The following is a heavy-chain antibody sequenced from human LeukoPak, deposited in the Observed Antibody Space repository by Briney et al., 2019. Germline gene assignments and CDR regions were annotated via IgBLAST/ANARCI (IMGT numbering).Heavy chain of an antibody. D-gene: IGHD2/OR15-2a*01. V-gene: IGHV3-30-3*01. J-gene: IGHJ4*02. CDR2: ISYDGSNK. Sequence: PGGSLRLSCAASGFILSSYAMHWVRQASGKGLEWVAVISYDGSNKYYADSMKGRFTISRDNSKNTLFLQMKSLRGDDTAVYYCATGGSMAHEGIHSWGQGTLVIVSS. CDR1: GFILSSYA. CDR3: ATGGSMAHEGIHS.